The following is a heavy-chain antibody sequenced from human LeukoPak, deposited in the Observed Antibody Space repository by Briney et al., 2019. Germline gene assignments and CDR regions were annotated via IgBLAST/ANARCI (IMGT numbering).Heavy chain of an antibody. D-gene: IGHD6-25*01. CDR2: IYCSGST. CDR1: GGSISSSSYY. V-gene: IGHV4-39*01. CDR3: ARQGSSAPRIGYFDY. Sequence: SSETLSLTCTVSGGSISSSSYYWGWLRQPPGKGLEWIGRIYCSGSTYYNPSIKSRATITLDTSKNQFSLKLSSVTAAYTAVYYCARQGSSAPRIGYFDYWGQGTRVTVSS. J-gene: IGHJ4*02.